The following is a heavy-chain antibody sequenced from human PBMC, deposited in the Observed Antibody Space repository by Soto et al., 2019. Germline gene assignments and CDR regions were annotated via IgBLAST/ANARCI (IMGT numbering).Heavy chain of an antibody. CDR3: ATDLSFIAAALGSFDY. D-gene: IGHD6-13*01. CDR1: GYTLTELS. J-gene: IGHJ4*02. Sequence: ASVKVSCKVSGYTLTELSMHWVRQAPGKGLEWMGGFDPEDGETIYAQKFQGRVTMTEDTSTDTAYMELSSLRSEDTAVYYCATDLSFIAAALGSFDYGGQGTLVTVSS. V-gene: IGHV1-24*01. CDR2: FDPEDGET.